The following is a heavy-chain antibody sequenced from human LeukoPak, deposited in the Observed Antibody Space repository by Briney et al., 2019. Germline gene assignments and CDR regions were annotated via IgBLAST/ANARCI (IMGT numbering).Heavy chain of an antibody. J-gene: IGHJ4*02. V-gene: IGHV4-34*01. Sequence: PSETLSLTCAVYGGSFSGYYWSWIRQPPGKGLEWIGEINHSGSTNYNPSLKSRVTISVDTSKNQFSLKLSSVTAADTAVYYCARNRGSLVYWGQGTLVSVST. CDR3: ARNRGSLVY. CDR1: GGSFSGYY. CDR2: INHSGST. D-gene: IGHD1-26*01.